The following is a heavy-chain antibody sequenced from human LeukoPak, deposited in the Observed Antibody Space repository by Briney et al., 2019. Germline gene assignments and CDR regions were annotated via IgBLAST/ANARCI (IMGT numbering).Heavy chain of an antibody. V-gene: IGHV3-48*01. CDR3: AKQLGYCSDGSCYFPY. D-gene: IGHD2-15*01. J-gene: IGHJ4*02. Sequence: GGSLRLSCAASGFTFSSYNMNWVRQAPGKGLEWVSYISSTTSNIYYADSVKGRFTISRDNAKNSLYLQMNSLRAEDTAVYYCAKQLGYCSDGSCYFPYWGQGTLVTVSS. CDR2: ISSTTSNI. CDR1: GFTFSSYN.